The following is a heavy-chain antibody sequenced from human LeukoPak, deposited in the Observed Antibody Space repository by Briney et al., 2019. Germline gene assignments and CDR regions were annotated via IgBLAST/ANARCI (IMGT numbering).Heavy chain of an antibody. CDR1: GYTFTNYY. CDR3: AREPYCGGDCSPYNWFDP. CDR2: INPSGGST. Sequence: ASVTVSCTASGYTFTNYYMHWVRQAPGQGLEWMGIINPSGGSTTYAQKFQGRVTMTRDSSTSTVYMELRSLRSEDTAVYYCAREPYCGGDCSPYNWFDPWGQGTLVIVSS. V-gene: IGHV1-46*01. J-gene: IGHJ5*02. D-gene: IGHD2-21*02.